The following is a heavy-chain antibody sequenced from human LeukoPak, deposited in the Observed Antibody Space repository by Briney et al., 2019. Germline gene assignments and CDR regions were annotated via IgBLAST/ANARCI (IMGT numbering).Heavy chain of an antibody. CDR1: GFTFSSYS. J-gene: IGHJ5*02. Sequence: GGSLRLSCAASGFTFSSYSMNWVRQAPGKGLEWVSSISSGSSYIYYADSVKGRFTISRDNAKNSLYLQMNSLRAEDTAVYYCARGVMHQLPDWFDPWGQGTLVTVSS. D-gene: IGHD6-13*01. V-gene: IGHV3-21*01. CDR2: ISSGSSYI. CDR3: ARGVMHQLPDWFDP.